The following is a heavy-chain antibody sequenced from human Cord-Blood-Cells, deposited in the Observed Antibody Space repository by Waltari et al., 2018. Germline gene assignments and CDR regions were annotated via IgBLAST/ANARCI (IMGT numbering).Heavy chain of an antibody. CDR2: IKQDGSEK. CDR1: GFTFSSYW. D-gene: IGHD4-4*01. Sequence: EVQLVESGGGLVQPGGSLRLSCAAPGFTFSSYWMHWVRQAPGKGLEWVANIKQDGSEKYYVDSVKGRFTISRDNAKNSLYLQMNSLRAEDTAVYYCARSDDYNAFDIWGQGTMVTVSS. V-gene: IGHV3-7*01. J-gene: IGHJ3*02. CDR3: ARSDDYNAFDI.